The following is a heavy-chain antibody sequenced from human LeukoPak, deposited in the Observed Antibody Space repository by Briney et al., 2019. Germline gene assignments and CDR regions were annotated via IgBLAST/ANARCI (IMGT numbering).Heavy chain of an antibody. CDR2: ISYDGSNK. V-gene: IGHV3-30*18. J-gene: IGHJ3*02. Sequence: PGGSVRLSCAASGFTFSSYGMHWVRQAPGKGLEWVAVISYDGSNKYYADSVRGRFTISRDNSKNTLYLQMNSLRAEDTAVYYCAKDYRLGDGYNYVDDAFDIWGQGTMVTVSS. CDR3: AKDYRLGDGYNYVDDAFDI. D-gene: IGHD5-12*01. CDR1: GFTFSSYG.